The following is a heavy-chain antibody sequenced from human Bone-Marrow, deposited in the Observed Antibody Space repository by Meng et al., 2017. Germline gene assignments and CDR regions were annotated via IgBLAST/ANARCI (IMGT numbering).Heavy chain of an antibody. CDR2: MNPNSGNT. CDR3: ARVYSSYYDILTGYYRYYYYYGMDV. CDR1: GYTFTSYD. V-gene: IGHV1-8*01. Sequence: ASAKVSCKASGYTFTSYDINWVRQATGQGLEWMGWMNPNSGNTGYAQKSQGRVTMTRNTSISTAYMELSSLRSEDTAVYYCARVYSSYYDILTGYYRYYYYYGMDVWGQGTTVTVSS. J-gene: IGHJ6*02. D-gene: IGHD3-9*01.